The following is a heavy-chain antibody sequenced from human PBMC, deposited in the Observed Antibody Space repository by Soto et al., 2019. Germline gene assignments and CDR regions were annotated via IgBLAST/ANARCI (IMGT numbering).Heavy chain of an antibody. J-gene: IGHJ4*02. Sequence: QVHLVESGGGLVKPGGSLRLSCAASGFTFSDYYMSWVRQAPGRGLEWISYSSNSGTFARYATSVKGRFSISRDNANNTLYLDMNSLRVEDTAVYYCARSGDNFNVLDYWGQGTPFTVAS. CDR2: SSNSGTFA. D-gene: IGHD1-1*01. CDR3: ARSGDNFNVLDY. V-gene: IGHV3-11*06. CDR1: GFTFSDYY.